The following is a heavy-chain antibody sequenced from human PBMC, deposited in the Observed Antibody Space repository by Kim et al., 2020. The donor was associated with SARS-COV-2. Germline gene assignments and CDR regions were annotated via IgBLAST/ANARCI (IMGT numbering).Heavy chain of an antibody. J-gene: IGHJ4*02. CDR1: GGTFSSYA. CDR3: AQTYCSGGSCYSDFDY. V-gene: IGHV1-69*04. D-gene: IGHD2-15*01. CDR2: IIPILGIA. Sequence: SVKVSCKASGGTFSSYAISWVRQAPGQGLEWMGRIIPILGIANYAQKFQGRVTITADKSTSTAYMELSSLRSEDTAVYYCAQTYCSGGSCYSDFDYWGQGTLVTVSS.